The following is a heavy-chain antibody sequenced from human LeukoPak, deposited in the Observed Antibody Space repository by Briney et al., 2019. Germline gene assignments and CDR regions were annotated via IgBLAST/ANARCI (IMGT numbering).Heavy chain of an antibody. CDR3: ASDPPSCSYGPNWFDP. CDR1: GFTFSSYA. CDR2: ISGSGGST. J-gene: IGHJ5*02. D-gene: IGHD5-18*01. V-gene: IGHV3-23*01. Sequence: GGSLRLSCAASGFTFSSYAMSWVRQAPGKGLEWVSAISGSGGSTYYADSVKGRFTISRDNSKNTLYLQMNSLRAEDTAVYYCASDPPSCSYGPNWFDPWGQGTLVTVSS.